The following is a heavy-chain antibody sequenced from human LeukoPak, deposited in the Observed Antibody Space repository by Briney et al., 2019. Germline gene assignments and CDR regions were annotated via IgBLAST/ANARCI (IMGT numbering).Heavy chain of an antibody. CDR3: ARSPIFGVVINYNWFDP. Sequence: SETLSLTCAVYGRSLSGYYLSWIRQPPGKGLEWIGEINHSGSTNYNPSLKSRVTISVDTSKNQFSLKLSSVTAADTAVYYCARSPIFGVVINYNWFDPWGQGTLVTVSS. CDR1: GRSLSGYY. CDR2: INHSGST. V-gene: IGHV4-34*01. J-gene: IGHJ5*02. D-gene: IGHD3-3*01.